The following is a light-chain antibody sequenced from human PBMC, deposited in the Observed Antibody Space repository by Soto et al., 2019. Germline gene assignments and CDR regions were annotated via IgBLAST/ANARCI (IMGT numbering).Light chain of an antibody. CDR2: DVS. J-gene: IGLJ2*01. CDR3: SSLTTWPTLV. Sequence: QSVLTQPPSVSGSPGQSVTISCTGTSSDVGAYDRGSWYQQPPGAAPRVIIYDVSNRPSGVPDRFSGSKSGNTASLTISGLLTEDEAEYYCSSLTTWPTLVFGGGTTVTVL. V-gene: IGLV2-18*02. CDR1: SSDVGAYDR.